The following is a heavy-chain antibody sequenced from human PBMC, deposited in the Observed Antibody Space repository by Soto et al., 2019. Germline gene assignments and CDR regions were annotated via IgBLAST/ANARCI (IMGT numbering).Heavy chain of an antibody. J-gene: IGHJ3*02. D-gene: IGHD1-26*01. CDR2: IYPGDSDT. V-gene: IGHV5-51*01. CDR1: GYSFTSYW. CDR3: AKSSFRDAVVLNALDI. Sequence: GESLKISCKGSGYSFTSYWIGWVRQMPGKGLEWMGIIYPGDSDTRYSPSFQGQVTISADKSISTAYLQWSSLKASDTAMYYCAKSSFRDAVVLNALDIWAQRTTVTVSS.